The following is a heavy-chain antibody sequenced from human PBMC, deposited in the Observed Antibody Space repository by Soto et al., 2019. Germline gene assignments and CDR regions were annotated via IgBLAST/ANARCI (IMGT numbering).Heavy chain of an antibody. D-gene: IGHD3-10*01. Sequence: PGESLKISCKGSGYSFTGHWIVWVRQMPGKGLELMGLINPADSNTKYSPSFQGQVTIAADKSSSTAYLQWSSLKASDTAMYYCARHDRTGADVRRLEYWGQGTLVTVSS. V-gene: IGHV5-51*01. CDR2: INPADSNT. J-gene: IGHJ4*02. CDR1: GYSFTGHW. CDR3: ARHDRTGADVRRLEY.